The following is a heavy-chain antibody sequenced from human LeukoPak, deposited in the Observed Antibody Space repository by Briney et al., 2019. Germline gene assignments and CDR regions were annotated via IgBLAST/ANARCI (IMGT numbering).Heavy chain of an antibody. CDR3: ARHSSSGIYWAFDI. J-gene: IGHJ3*02. CDR1: GGSISSSSYY. D-gene: IGHD6-19*01. CDR2: IYYSGST. Sequence: SETLSLTCTVSGGSISSSSYYWGWIRQPPGKGLEWIGSIYYSGSTYYNPSLKSRVTISVDTSKNQFSLKLSSVTAADTAGYYCARHSSSGIYWAFDIWGQGTMVTVSS. V-gene: IGHV4-39*01.